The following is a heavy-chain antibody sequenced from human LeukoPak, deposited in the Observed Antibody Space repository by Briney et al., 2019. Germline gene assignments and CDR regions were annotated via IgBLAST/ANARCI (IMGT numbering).Heavy chain of an antibody. J-gene: IGHJ3*02. D-gene: IGHD3-10*01. CDR2: ISSSSSYI. Sequence: GGSLRLSCAASGFTFSSYAMSWVRQAPGKGLEWVSSISSSSSYIYYADSVKGRFTISRDNAKNSLYLQMNSLRAEDTAVYYCARSVVLLWFGELGAFDIWGQGTMVTVSS. CDR1: GFTFSSYA. V-gene: IGHV3-21*01. CDR3: ARSVVLLWFGELGAFDI.